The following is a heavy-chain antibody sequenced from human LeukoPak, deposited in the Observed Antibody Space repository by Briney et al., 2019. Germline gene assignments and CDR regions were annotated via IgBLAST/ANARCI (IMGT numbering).Heavy chain of an antibody. CDR3: AREYILTRYYGDY. J-gene: IGHJ4*02. V-gene: IGHV1-2*02. CDR2: INHKSGGA. D-gene: IGHD3-9*01. CDR1: GYSVNAYN. Sequence: ASVKVSCKAFGYSVNAYNMHWVRQAPGQGLEWMGWINHKSGGANYAQKFQGRVSMTWDTSISTAYLELSRLRSDDTAVYYCAREYILTRYYGDYWGQGTLVTVSS.